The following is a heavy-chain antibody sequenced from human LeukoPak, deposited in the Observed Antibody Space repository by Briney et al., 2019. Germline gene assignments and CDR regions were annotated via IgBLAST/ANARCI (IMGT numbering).Heavy chain of an antibody. CDR3: AKDRFFYDSGSKTN. V-gene: IGHV3-74*01. D-gene: IGHD3-22*01. Sequence: GGSLRLSCAASRFTFSSNWMHWVRQAPGKGLVWVSRINSDGSITTYADSVKGRFTISRDNAKNTLYLQMNSLRVEDTAFYYCAKDRFFYDSGSKTNWGQGTLVTVSS. CDR1: RFTFSSNW. J-gene: IGHJ4*02. CDR2: INSDGSIT.